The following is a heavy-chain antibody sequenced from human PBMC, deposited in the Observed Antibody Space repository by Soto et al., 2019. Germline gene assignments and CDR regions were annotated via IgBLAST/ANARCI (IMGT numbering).Heavy chain of an antibody. Sequence: EVQLVESGGGLVQPGGSLRLSCAASGFTFSSYWMSWVRQAPGKGLEWVANIKQDGSEKYYVDSVKGRFTISRDNSNNSRYLQMNSLRAEDTAVYYCARGVSSSPPYFDCWGQGTLVTVSS. CDR3: ARGVSSSPPYFDC. CDR2: IKQDGSEK. CDR1: GFTFSSYW. D-gene: IGHD6-6*01. V-gene: IGHV3-7*01. J-gene: IGHJ4*02.